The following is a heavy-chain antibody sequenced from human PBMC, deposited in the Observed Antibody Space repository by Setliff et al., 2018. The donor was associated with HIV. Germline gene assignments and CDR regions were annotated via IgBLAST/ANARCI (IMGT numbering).Heavy chain of an antibody. CDR2: IYYHGSN. CDR1: GGSISSGGYY. Sequence: LSLTCSVSGGSISSGGYYWSWIRQHPGKGLEWIGYIYYHGSNYYKPSLKSRVIMSLDTSENQFSLKLSSVTAADAAVYYCVRNSFNYAEEEWGQGTLVTVSS. D-gene: IGHD2-2*01. V-gene: IGHV4-31*03. CDR3: VRNSFNYAEEE. J-gene: IGHJ4*02.